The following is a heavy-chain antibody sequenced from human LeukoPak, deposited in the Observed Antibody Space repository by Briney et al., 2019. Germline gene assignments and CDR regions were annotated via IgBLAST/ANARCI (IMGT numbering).Heavy chain of an antibody. V-gene: IGHV1-18*01. J-gene: IGHJ4*02. CDR2: ISAYNGNT. Sequence: SVNVSCKASGYTFTSYGISWVRQAPGQGLEWMGWISAYNGNTKYAQNLEGRVTMTTDTSTSTAYMELRSLRSDDTAVYYCARVEYYYDSSGYFPPDYWGQGTLVTVSS. CDR1: GYTFTSYG. D-gene: IGHD3-22*01. CDR3: ARVEYYYDSSGYFPPDY.